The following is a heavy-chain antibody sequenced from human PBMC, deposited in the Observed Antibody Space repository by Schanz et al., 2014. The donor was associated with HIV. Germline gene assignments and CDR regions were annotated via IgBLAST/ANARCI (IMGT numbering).Heavy chain of an antibody. J-gene: IGHJ6*02. Sequence: QVQLVESGGGVVRPGRSLRLSCAASGFSFSNYGMHWVRQAPGKGLEWVAVISYDGSNKKYADSAKGRFTISRDNSKNTLYLQMKSLRPEDTAVYYCAKDRNHYDSRYRGKGNYYYYYGMDVWGQGTTVTVSS. V-gene: IGHV3-30*18. D-gene: IGHD3-22*01. CDR1: GFSFSNYG. CDR2: ISYDGSNK. CDR3: AKDRNHYDSRYRGKGNYYYYYGMDV.